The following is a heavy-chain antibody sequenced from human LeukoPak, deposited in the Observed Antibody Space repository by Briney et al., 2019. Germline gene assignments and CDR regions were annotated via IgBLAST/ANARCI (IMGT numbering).Heavy chain of an antibody. D-gene: IGHD3-22*01. Sequence: SETLSLTCTVSGGSISSSSYYWGWIRQPPGKGVEWIGSIYYSGSTYYNPSLKSRVTISVDTSKNQFSLKLSSVTAADTAVYYCARHSVSYYYDSSGYYPGFFDYWGQGTLVTVSS. CDR3: ARHSVSYYYDSSGYYPGFFDY. V-gene: IGHV4-39*01. CDR1: GGSISSSSYY. J-gene: IGHJ4*02. CDR2: IYYSGST.